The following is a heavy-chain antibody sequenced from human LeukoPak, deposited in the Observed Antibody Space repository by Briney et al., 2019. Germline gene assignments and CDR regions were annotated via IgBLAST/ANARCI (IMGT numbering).Heavy chain of an antibody. Sequence: GGSLTLSCVASGFILGEYGKSGVRQAPGKGLEWLSSIHWNDGSASYADSVRGRFTISRDNAKNTLYLQMIGMTVHDTAFYYRARDEHYNAISPPLDYWGQGALVTVSS. V-gene: IGHV3-20*04. CDR1: GFILGEYG. CDR2: IHWNDGSA. J-gene: IGHJ4*02. D-gene: IGHD1-1*01. CDR3: ARDEHYNAISPPLDY.